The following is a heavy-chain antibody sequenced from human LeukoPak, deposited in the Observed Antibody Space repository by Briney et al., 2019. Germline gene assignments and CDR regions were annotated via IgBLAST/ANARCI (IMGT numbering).Heavy chain of an antibody. CDR1: GFTFSSYS. D-gene: IGHD3-3*01. CDR2: IHSGGRT. Sequence: GGSLRLSCAASGFTFSSYSMNWVRQAPGKGLEWVSVIHSGGRTKYADSVRDRFTISRDTAKNTVYLQMNSLRVDDTAAYYCARPGSASGYWVHWGQGTLVTVSS. V-gene: IGHV3-66*01. CDR3: ARPGSASGYWVH. J-gene: IGHJ4*02.